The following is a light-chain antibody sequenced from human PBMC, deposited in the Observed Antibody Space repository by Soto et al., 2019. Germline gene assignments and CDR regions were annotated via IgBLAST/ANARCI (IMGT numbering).Light chain of an antibody. Sequence: EIVLTQSPGPLSLSPGERATLSCRAIQSVSRNFLAWYQQKPGQAPRLLIYGASSRATGIPDRFSGSGSGTDFTLTISRLEPEDFAVYYCQQYGSSLRTFGQGTKVDIK. V-gene: IGKV3-20*01. CDR2: GAS. J-gene: IGKJ1*01. CDR1: QSVSRNF. CDR3: QQYGSSLRT.